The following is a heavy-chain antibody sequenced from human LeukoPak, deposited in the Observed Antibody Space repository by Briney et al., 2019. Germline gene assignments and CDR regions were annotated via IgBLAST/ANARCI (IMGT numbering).Heavy chain of an antibody. V-gene: IGHV4-59*01. CDR1: GGSLTSFH. Sequence: PSGTLSLTRSVSGGSLTSFHWGLVPDSPREGLEWIGYIYYSGSTAYNPSLKNRVTISVDTSKNQFSLNLTSVTAADTAFYYCARGPTRYYFDYWGQGTVVTVSS. CDR2: IYYSGST. J-gene: IGHJ4*02. D-gene: IGHD3-3*01. CDR3: ARGPTRYYFDY.